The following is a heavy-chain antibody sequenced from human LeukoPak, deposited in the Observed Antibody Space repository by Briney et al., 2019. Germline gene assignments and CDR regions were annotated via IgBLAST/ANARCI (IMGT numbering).Heavy chain of an antibody. CDR1: GFTFSSYG. D-gene: IGHD6-13*01. CDR3: ARGKQQLVDLQIVSNWFDP. Sequence: PGGSLRLSCAASGFTFSSYGMSWVRQAPGKGLEWVSYISSSSSTIYYADSVKGRFTISRDNAKNSLYLQMNSLRAEDTAVYYCARGKQQLVDLQIVSNWFDPWGQGTLVTVSS. CDR2: ISSSSSTI. J-gene: IGHJ5*02. V-gene: IGHV3-48*01.